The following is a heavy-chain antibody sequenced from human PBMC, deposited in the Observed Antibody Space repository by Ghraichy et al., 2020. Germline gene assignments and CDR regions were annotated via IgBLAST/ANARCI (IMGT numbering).Heavy chain of an antibody. CDR2: IFYNGNV. Sequence: TLSLTCTVSGGSISSNDDYWGWIRQPPGKGLEWIGSIFYNGNVYYNPSLKSRVTISVDTSKNQFSLKLSSMTAADTAVYYCARHHWRGNDAFDIWGQGTLVTVSS. CDR1: GGSISSNDDY. V-gene: IGHV4-39*01. CDR3: ARHHWRGNDAFDI. J-gene: IGHJ3*02. D-gene: IGHD3-16*01.